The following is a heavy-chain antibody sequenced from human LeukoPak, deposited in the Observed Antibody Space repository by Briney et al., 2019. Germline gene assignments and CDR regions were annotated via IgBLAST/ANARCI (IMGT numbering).Heavy chain of an antibody. J-gene: IGHJ3*02. V-gene: IGHV1-69*01. CDR2: IIPIFGTA. CDR1: GGTFSSYA. Sequence: SVKVSCKASGGTFSSYAISWVRQAPGQGLEWMGGIIPIFGTANYAQKFQGRVTITADESTSTAYMELSSLRSEDTAVYYCARQGALAPDAFDIWGQGTMVTVSS. CDR3: ARQGALAPDAFDI.